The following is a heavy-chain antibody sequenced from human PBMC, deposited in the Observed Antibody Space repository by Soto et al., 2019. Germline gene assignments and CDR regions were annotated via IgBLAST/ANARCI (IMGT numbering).Heavy chain of an antibody. Sequence: SETLSLTCAISGDSVFSSTAAWNWIRQSPSRGLEWLGRTYYRSKWYNDYAVSVKSRITINPDTSKHQFSLQLNSVTPEDTAVYYCARDRSGSGWFNAFDIWGHGTMVTVSS. V-gene: IGHV6-1*01. CDR1: GDSVFSSTAA. J-gene: IGHJ3*02. CDR2: TYYRSKWYN. CDR3: ARDRSGSGWFNAFDI. D-gene: IGHD6-19*01.